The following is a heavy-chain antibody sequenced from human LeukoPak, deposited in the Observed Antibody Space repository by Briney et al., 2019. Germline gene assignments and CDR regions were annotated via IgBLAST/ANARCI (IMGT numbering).Heavy chain of an antibody. D-gene: IGHD4-17*01. CDR3: ASHYGDYARGALDI. V-gene: IGHV3-33*01. J-gene: IGHJ3*02. CDR1: WYTFNNYG. Sequence: GGSLRLSCASSWYTFNNYGMHWVRQAPGKGLEWVAVIWYDLNHKYYADSVKGRFIISRDNSKNTLFLQIGSLRAEGTATYYCASHYGDYARGALDIWGQGTLVSVSS. CDR2: IWYDLNHK.